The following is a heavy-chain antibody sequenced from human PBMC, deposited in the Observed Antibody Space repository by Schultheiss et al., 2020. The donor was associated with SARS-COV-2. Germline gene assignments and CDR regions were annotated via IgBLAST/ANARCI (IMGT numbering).Heavy chain of an antibody. CDR3: ARDHYYDSSGYYYYYYGMDV. CDR1: GGSISSYY. CDR2: IHYRGST. Sequence: SETLSLTCTVSGGSISSYYWSWIRQPPGKGLEWIGYIHYRGSTDYDPSLKSRVTISLDTSKNQFSLKLSSVTAADTAVYYCARDHYYDSSGYYYYYYGMDVWGQGTTVTVSS. J-gene: IGHJ6*02. V-gene: IGHV4-59*12. D-gene: IGHD3-22*01.